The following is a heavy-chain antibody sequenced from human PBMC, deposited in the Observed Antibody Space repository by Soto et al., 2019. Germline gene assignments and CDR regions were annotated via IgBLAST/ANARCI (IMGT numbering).Heavy chain of an antibody. CDR2: INPNSGGT. CDR1: GYTFTGYY. Sequence: ASVKVSCKASGYTFTGYYMHWVRQAPGQGLEWMGWINPNSGGTNYAQKFQGWVTMTRDTSISTAYMELSRLRSDDTAVYYCARAPIRGSPYSGYDYWGQGTLVTVS. CDR3: ARAPIRGSPYSGYDY. J-gene: IGHJ4*02. D-gene: IGHD5-12*01. V-gene: IGHV1-2*04.